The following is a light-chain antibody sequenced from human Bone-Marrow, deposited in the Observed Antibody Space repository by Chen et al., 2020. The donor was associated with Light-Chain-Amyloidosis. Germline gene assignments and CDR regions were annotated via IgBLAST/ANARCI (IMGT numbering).Light chain of an antibody. CDR3: QVWDRSSDRPV. CDR2: DDS. V-gene: IGLV3-21*02. J-gene: IGLJ3*02. CDR1: NDGSSS. Sequence: SYLLTQPSSVSVAPGQKATLACGGNNDGSSSVHGYQQTPGQAPLLVVYDDSDRPSGIPERLSGSNSGNTATLTISRVEAGDEADYYCQVWDRSSDRPVFGGGTKLTVL.